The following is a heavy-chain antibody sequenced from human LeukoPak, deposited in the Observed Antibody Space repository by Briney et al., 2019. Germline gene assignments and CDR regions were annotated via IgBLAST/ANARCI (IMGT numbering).Heavy chain of an antibody. J-gene: IGHJ4*02. CDR3: ARDLGSLFPHSNWGPSDY. V-gene: IGHV3-30*04. CDR2: ISYDGSNK. D-gene: IGHD4-11*01. Sequence: PGGSLRLSCAASGFTFSSYAMHWVRQAPGKGLEWVAVISYDGSNKYYADSVKGRFTISRDNSKNTLYLQMNSLRAEDTAVYYCARDLGSLFPHSNWGPSDYWGQGTLVTVSS. CDR1: GFTFSSYA.